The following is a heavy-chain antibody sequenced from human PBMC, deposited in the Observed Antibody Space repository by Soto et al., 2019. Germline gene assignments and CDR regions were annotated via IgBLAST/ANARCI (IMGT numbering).Heavy chain of an antibody. D-gene: IGHD3-3*01. J-gene: IGHJ6*03. CDR2: MNPNSGNT. CDR3: ARWGPYDFWSGYWEYYYYYMEV. CDR1: GYTFTSYD. Sequence: ASVKVSCNASGYTFTSYDINWVRQATGQGLEWMGWMNPNSGNTGYAQKFQGRVTMTRNTSISTAYMELSSLRSEDTAVYYCARWGPYDFWSGYWEYYYYYMEVWGKGTTVTVSS. V-gene: IGHV1-8*01.